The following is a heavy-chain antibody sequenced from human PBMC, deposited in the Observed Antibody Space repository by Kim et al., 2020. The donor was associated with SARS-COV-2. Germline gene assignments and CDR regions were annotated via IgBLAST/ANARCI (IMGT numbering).Heavy chain of an antibody. CDR3: ARGQSRVDYYDSSGYPYRYFDY. CDR1: GGSFSGYY. D-gene: IGHD3-22*01. CDR2: INHSGST. V-gene: IGHV4-34*01. Sequence: SETLSLTCAVYGGSFSGYYWSWIRQPPGKGLEWIGEINHSGSTNYNPSLKSRVTISVDTSKNQFSLKLSSVTAADTAVYYCARGQSRVDYYDSSGYPYRYFDYWGQGTLVTVSS. J-gene: IGHJ4*02.